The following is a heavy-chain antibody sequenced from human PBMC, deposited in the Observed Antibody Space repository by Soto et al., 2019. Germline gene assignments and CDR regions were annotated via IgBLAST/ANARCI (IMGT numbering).Heavy chain of an antibody. Sequence: GGSLRLSCAASGFTFSSYSMNWVRQAPGKGLEWVSYISSSSSTIYYADSVKGRFTISRDNAKNSLYLQMNSLRAEDTAVYYCARGGGDWHTSYYMDVWGKGTTVTVSS. CDR1: GFTFSSYS. CDR3: ARGGGDWHTSYYMDV. CDR2: ISSSSSTI. J-gene: IGHJ6*03. D-gene: IGHD3-10*01. V-gene: IGHV3-48*01.